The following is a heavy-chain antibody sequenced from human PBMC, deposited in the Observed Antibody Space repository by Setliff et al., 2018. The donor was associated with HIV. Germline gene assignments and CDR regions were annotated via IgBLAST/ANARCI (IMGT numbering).Heavy chain of an antibody. CDR3: ASRVYYYDSNNFLREEGFDP. CDR2: IYYNEKT. J-gene: IGHJ5*02. CDR1: GGSASNSRYY. Sequence: SETLSLTCTVSGGSASNSRYYWAWIRQPPGKGLEYIGSIYYNEKTYYSPSLKSRVTISIDTSKNQFSLNLTSVTAADSAVYYCASRVYYYDSNNFLREEGFDPWGQGTLATVS. D-gene: IGHD3-22*01. V-gene: IGHV4-39*01.